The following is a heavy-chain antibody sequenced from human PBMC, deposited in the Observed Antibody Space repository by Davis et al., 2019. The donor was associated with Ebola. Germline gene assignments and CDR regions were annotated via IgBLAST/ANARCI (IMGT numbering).Heavy chain of an antibody. CDR2: ISWNSGSI. Sequence: SLKISCAASGFTFDDYAMHWVRQAPGKGLEWVSGISWNSGSIGYADSVKGRFTISRDNAKNSLYLQMNSLRAEDTALYYCAKGLAVAVYYYGMDVWGQGTTVTVSS. J-gene: IGHJ6*02. CDR3: AKGLAVAVYYYGMDV. V-gene: IGHV3-9*01. CDR1: GFTFDDYA. D-gene: IGHD6-19*01.